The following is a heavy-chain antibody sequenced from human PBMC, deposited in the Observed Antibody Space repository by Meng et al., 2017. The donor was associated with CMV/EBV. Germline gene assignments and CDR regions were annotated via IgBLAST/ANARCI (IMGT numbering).Heavy chain of an antibody. D-gene: IGHD3-3*01. V-gene: IGHV4-34*01. J-gene: IGHJ6*02. CDR1: GGSFSGYY. CDR3: ARANLYYDFWSGKRLYYYGMDV. Sequence: SETLSLTCAVYGGSFSGYYWSWIRQPPGKGLEWIGEINHSGSTNYNPSLKSRVTISVDTSKNQFSLKLSSATAADTAVNYCARANLYYDFWSGKRLYYYGMDVWGQGTTVTVSS. CDR2: INHSGST.